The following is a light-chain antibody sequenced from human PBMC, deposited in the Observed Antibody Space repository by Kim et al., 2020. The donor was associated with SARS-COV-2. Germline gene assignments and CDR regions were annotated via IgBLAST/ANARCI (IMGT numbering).Light chain of an antibody. Sequence: ELTQPPSVSVSPGQTASITCSGDKLGDKYACWYQQKPGQSPVLVIYQDSKRPSGIPERFSGSNSGNTATLTISGTQAMDEADYYCQAWDSSTAVVFGGGTKVTVL. J-gene: IGLJ2*01. CDR3: QAWDSSTAVV. CDR1: KLGDKY. CDR2: QDS. V-gene: IGLV3-1*01.